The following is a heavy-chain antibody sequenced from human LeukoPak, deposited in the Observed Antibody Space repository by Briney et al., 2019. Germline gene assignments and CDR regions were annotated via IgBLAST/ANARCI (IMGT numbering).Heavy chain of an antibody. CDR1: GFTFDDYA. V-gene: IGHV3-43D*04. CDR3: AKDINPGYSYGPDY. J-gene: IGHJ4*02. Sequence: QPGGSLGLSCAASGFTFDDYAMHWVRQAPGKGLEWVPLISWDGGSTYYADSVKGRFTISRDNSKNSLYLQMNSLRAEDTALYYCAKDINPGYSYGPDYWGQGTLVTVSS. CDR2: ISWDGGST. D-gene: IGHD5-18*01.